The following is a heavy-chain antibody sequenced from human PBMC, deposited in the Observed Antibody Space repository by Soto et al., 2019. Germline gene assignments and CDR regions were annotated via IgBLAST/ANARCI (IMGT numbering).Heavy chain of an antibody. V-gene: IGHV4-59*01. CDR3: VSRTRPGSGYFDN. Sequence: QVQLQESGPGLVKPSETLSLTCTVSGGSISTYSWTWIRQPPGKGLEWIGHIFDSGDTNYNPSLKSRPTISIVPAKNQFSLQLKSVTAADTAVYYCVSRTRPGSGYFDNWGQGTLVTVSS. D-gene: IGHD3-10*01. J-gene: IGHJ4*02. CDR1: GGSISTYS. CDR2: IFDSGDT.